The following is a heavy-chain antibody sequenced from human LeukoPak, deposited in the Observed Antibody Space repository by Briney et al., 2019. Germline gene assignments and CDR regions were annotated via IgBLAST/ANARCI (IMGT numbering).Heavy chain of an antibody. Sequence: PSETLSLTCAVSGYSISSGYYWGWIRQPPGKGLGWIGSIYHSGSTYYNPSLKSRVTISVDTSKNQFSLKLSSVTAADTAVYYCARALNYYDSSGYPDYWGQGTLVTVSS. CDR1: GYSISSGYY. V-gene: IGHV4-38-2*01. CDR3: ARALNYYDSSGYPDY. D-gene: IGHD3-22*01. J-gene: IGHJ4*02. CDR2: IYHSGST.